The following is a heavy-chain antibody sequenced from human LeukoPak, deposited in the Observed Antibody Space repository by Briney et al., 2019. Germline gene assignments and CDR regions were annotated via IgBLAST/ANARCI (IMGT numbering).Heavy chain of an antibody. J-gene: IGHJ5*02. CDR3: ARVLELARDNWFDP. D-gene: IGHD1-7*01. V-gene: IGHV4-39*07. CDR2: IYYSGST. CDR1: GGSISSSSYY. Sequence: PSETLSLTCTVSGGSISSSSYYWGWIRQPPGKGLEWIGSIYYSGSTYYNPSLKSRVTISVDTSKNQFSLKLSSVTAADTAVYYCARVLELARDNWFDPWGQGTPVTVSS.